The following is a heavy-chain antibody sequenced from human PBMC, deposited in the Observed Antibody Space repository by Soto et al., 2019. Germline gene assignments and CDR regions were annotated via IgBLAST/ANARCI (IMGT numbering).Heavy chain of an antibody. V-gene: IGHV1-46*03. Sequence: GASVKVSCKTSGYTFTSYYIHWVRQAPGQGLEWMGISNPSGGSAGYAQKFQGRVTMTRDTSTSTVYMELHSLRSEGTAVYFCTRDSSGGLNLVVGVVPIPAQFEYWGQGTLVTVSS. CDR2: SNPSGGSA. CDR1: GYTFTSYY. D-gene: IGHD2-21*01. J-gene: IGHJ4*02. CDR3: TRDSSGGLNLVVGVVPIPAQFEY.